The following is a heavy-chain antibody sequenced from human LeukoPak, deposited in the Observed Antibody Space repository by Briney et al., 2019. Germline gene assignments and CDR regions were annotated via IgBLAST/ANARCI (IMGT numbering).Heavy chain of an antibody. CDR3: ARGRYDSSGYYYGYFGYFDY. J-gene: IGHJ4*02. V-gene: IGHV4-34*01. CDR2: INHSGST. CDR1: GGSFSGYY. Sequence: PSETLSLTCAVYGGSFSGYYWSGIRQPPGKGLEGMGEINHSGSTNYNPSLKSRVTISVDTSKNQFSLKLSSVTAADTAVYYCARGRYDSSGYYYGYFGYFDYWGQGTLVTVSS. D-gene: IGHD3-22*01.